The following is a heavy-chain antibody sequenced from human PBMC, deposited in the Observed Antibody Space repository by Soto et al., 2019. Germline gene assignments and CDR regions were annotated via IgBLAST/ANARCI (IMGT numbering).Heavy chain of an antibody. CDR1: GYTLTVYY. J-gene: IGHJ5*02. Sequence: SAVKVGCTASGYTLTVYYMPWVRQAPGQGLEWMGWINPNSGGTNYAQKFQGRVTMTRDTSKNQFSLKLSSVTAADTAVYYCARGHPGGGLLWFGEHRHNWFDPWGQGTLVTVSS. V-gene: IGHV1-2*02. CDR3: ARGHPGGGLLWFGEHRHNWFDP. CDR2: INPNSGGT. D-gene: IGHD3-10*01.